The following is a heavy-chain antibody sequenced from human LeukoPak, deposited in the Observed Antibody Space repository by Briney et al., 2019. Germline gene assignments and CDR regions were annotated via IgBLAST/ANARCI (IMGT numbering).Heavy chain of an antibody. V-gene: IGHV3-15*01. J-gene: IGHJ4*02. D-gene: IGHD3-3*01. CDR2: IKSKADGGTT. CDR1: GFRFNNAW. CDR3: TTDKDFWGGYQDF. Sequence: GGSLRLSCEASGFRFNNAWMTWVRQAPGKGLEWVGRIKSKADGGTTDYVASVKGRFIISRNDSKDTMYLQMNSLKIEDTGVYYCTTDKDFWGGYQDFWGQGILVSVSS.